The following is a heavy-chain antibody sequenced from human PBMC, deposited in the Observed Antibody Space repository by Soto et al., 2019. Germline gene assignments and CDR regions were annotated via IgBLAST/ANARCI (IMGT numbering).Heavy chain of an antibody. D-gene: IGHD1-7*01. CDR1: GGTFSSYA. CDR2: IIPIFGTA. V-gene: IGHV1-69*13. Sequence: RASVKVSCKASGGTFSSYAISWVRQAPGQGLEWMGGIIPIFGTANYAQKFQGRVTITADESTSTAYMELSSLRSEDTAVYYCAREGAYHRLELRREDSRYYYYGMDVWGQGTTVTVSS. J-gene: IGHJ6*02. CDR3: AREGAYHRLELRREDSRYYYYGMDV.